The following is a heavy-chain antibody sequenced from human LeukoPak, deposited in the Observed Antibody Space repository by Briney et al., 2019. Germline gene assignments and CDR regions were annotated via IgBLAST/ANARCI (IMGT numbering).Heavy chain of an antibody. CDR2: INYSGST. CDR3: AREIYRVADY. CDR1: GASISGSTYY. Sequence: SETLSLTCTVSGASISGSTYYWDWIRQPPGEGLEWIGSINYSGSTYYNQSLKSRVTISADTSKNQFSLKLSSVTAADTAVYYCAREIYRVADYWGQGTLVTVSS. J-gene: IGHJ4*02. V-gene: IGHV4-39*07. D-gene: IGHD2/OR15-2a*01.